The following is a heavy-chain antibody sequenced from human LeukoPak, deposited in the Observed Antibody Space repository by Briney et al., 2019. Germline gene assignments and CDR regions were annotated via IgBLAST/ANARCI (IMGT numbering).Heavy chain of an antibody. V-gene: IGHV1-69*01. J-gene: IGHJ4*02. CDR2: ILPIFGTA. CDR1: GGTFSSYA. CDR3: ARDRAGTGYCSGGSCYSAGY. Sequence: SVKVSCKASGGTFSSYAISWVRQAPGQGLEWMGGILPIFGTANYAQKFQGRVTITADESTSTAYMELSSLRSEDTAVYYCARDRAGTGYCSGGSCYSAGYWGQGTLVTVSS. D-gene: IGHD2-15*01.